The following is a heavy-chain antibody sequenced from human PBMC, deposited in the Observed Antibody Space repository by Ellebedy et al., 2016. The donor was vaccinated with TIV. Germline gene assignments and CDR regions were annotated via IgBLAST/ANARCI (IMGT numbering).Heavy chain of an antibody. CDR2: ISSDGNNI. CDR3: ARESTYCGADCYSLSDH. V-gene: IGHV3-30*09. J-gene: IGHJ5*02. D-gene: IGHD2-21*02. CDR1: GFSFSRFP. Sequence: PGGSLRLSCAASGFSFSRFPMHWVRQAPGKGLEWVALISSDGNNIYYADSVKGRFAISRDNSKSTLFLQMNSLRPEDTAVYYCARESTYCGADCYSLSDHWGQGALVTVSP.